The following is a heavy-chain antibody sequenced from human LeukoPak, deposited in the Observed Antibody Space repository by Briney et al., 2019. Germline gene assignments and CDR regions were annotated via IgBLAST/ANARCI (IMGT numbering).Heavy chain of an antibody. CDR3: AKIVSPYDSSGYLDY. V-gene: IGHV3-23*01. J-gene: IGHJ4*02. CDR1: GFTFSSYA. Sequence: PGGSLRLSCAASGFTFSSYAMSWVRQAPGKGLEWVSAISGSGGSTYYADPVKGRFTISRDNSKNTLYLQMNSLRAEDTAVYYCAKIVSPYDSSGYLDYWGQGTLVTVSS. D-gene: IGHD3-22*01. CDR2: ISGSGGST.